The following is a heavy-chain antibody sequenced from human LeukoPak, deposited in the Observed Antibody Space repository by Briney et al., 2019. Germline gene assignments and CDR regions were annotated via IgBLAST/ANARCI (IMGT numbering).Heavy chain of an antibody. CDR1: GGSISNGGDY. J-gene: IGHJ3*02. CDR3: ARAAWRGTNSRAAFDI. CDR2: IYHSGST. V-gene: IGHV4-31*03. D-gene: IGHD4/OR15-4a*01. Sequence: SETLSLTCTVSGGSISNGGDYWSWLRQHPGKGLEWIGYIYHSGSTYYNPSLKSRVTISVDTSKNQFSLELSSVTAADTAVYYCARAAWRGTNSRAAFDIWGLGTMVTVSS.